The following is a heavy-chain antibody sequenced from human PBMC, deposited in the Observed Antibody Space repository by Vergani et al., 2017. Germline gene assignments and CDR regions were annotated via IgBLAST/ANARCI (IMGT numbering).Heavy chain of an antibody. CDR1: GFTFSTYT. V-gene: IGHV3-30-3*01. Sequence: QVQLVESGGGVVQPGRSLRLSCGASGFTFSTYTMHWVRQAPGKGLEWVAVISYDGSNKYYADSVKGRFTISRDNSKNALYLQMNSLRAEDTAVYYCARGDMWSTVTTMWDWGQGTLVIVSS. CDR2: ISYDGSNK. J-gene: IGHJ4*02. D-gene: IGHD4-11*01. CDR3: ARGDMWSTVTTMWD.